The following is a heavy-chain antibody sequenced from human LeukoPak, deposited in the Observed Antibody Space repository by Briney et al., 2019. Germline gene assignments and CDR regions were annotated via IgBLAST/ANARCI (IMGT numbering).Heavy chain of an antibody. CDR3: ARGSSEVDY. V-gene: IGHV3-30*03. Sequence: QPGGSLRLSCAASGFTFSSYGMHWVRQAPGKGLEWVAVISYDGSNKYYADSVKGRFTISRDNSKNTLYLQMNSLRAEDTAVYYCARGSSEVDYWGQGTLVTVSS. CDR1: GFTFSSYG. D-gene: IGHD6-6*01. CDR2: ISYDGSNK. J-gene: IGHJ4*02.